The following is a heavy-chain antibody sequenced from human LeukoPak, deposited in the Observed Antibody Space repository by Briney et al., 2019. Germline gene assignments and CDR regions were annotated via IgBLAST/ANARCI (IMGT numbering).Heavy chain of an antibody. Sequence: GGSLPLSYAASGFTFNTYPMLCVGPAPGGALEWGSCLCLSGGRTDYADSVKGRFTISRDNSKNTLYLQMNSLRAEDTAVYYCAKRGPGYDKSTYPPHYFDYWGQGTLVTVSS. D-gene: IGHD3-22*01. CDR3: AKRGPGYDKSTYPPHYFDY. CDR2: LCLSGGRT. V-gene: IGHV3-23*01. CDR1: GFTFNTYP. J-gene: IGHJ4*02.